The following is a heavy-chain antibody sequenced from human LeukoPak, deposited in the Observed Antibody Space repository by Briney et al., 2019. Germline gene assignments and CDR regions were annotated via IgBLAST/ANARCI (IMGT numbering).Heavy chain of an antibody. D-gene: IGHD6-13*01. Sequence: GESLKISCKGSGYSFTSYWIGWVRQMPGKGLEWMGIIYPGDSDTRYSPSFQGQVTISADKSISTAYLQWSSLKASDTAMYYCARHPSIAAADDTFDIWGQGTMVTVSS. CDR3: ARHPSIAAADDTFDI. V-gene: IGHV5-51*01. CDR1: GYSFTSYW. CDR2: IYPGDSDT. J-gene: IGHJ3*02.